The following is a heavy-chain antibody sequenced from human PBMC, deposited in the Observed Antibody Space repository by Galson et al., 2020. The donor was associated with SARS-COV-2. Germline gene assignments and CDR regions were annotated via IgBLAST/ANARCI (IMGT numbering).Heavy chain of an antibody. Sequence: GGSLRLSCAASGFTFSTYWMSWVRQAPGKGLEWVANITYDGTEKFYVDSVKGRFTISRDNARNSVYLQMNSLKAEDTAVFYCTRVTLGSHHNGIDYWGQGTLVTVSS. J-gene: IGHJ4*02. D-gene: IGHD1-1*01. CDR2: ITYDGTEK. V-gene: IGHV3-7*01. CDR3: TRVTLGSHHNGIDY. CDR1: GFTFSTYW.